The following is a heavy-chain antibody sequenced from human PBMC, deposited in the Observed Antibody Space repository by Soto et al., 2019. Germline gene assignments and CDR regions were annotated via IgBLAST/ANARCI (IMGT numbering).Heavy chain of an antibody. CDR3: ARQAFYGDYVYFDF. CDR1: GGSISSSY. V-gene: IGHV4-59*08. Sequence: SETLSLTCAVSGGSISSSYWSWLRQPPGKGLEWIGYIYYSGNTNYKPSIKSRVTISVDTSKNQFSLKLSSVTAADTAVYYCARQAFYGDYVYFDFWGQGTQVTVSS. D-gene: IGHD4-17*01. J-gene: IGHJ4*02. CDR2: IYYSGNT.